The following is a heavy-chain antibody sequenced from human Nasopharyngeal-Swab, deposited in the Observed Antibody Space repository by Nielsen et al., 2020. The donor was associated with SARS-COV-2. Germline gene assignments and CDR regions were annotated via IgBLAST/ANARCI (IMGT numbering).Heavy chain of an antibody. V-gene: IGHV3-30-3*01. CDR2: ISYDGSNK. Sequence: GESLTISCAASGFTFSRYTMHWVRQAPGKGLEWVAVISYDGSNKYYADSVKGRFTISRDISKNTLYQQMNSLRAEDTAVFYCASTPLDSSGYYYAFHYWGRGTLVTVSS. CDR3: ASTPLDSSGYYYAFHY. J-gene: IGHJ4*02. CDR1: GFTFSRYT. D-gene: IGHD3-22*01.